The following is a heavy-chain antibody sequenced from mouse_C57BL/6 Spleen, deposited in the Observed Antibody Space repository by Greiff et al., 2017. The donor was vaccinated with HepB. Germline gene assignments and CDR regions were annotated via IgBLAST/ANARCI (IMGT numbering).Heavy chain of an antibody. CDR3: ARGTSRYYFDY. CDR2: INYDGSST. J-gene: IGHJ2*01. CDR1: GFTFSDYY. D-gene: IGHD3-3*01. Sequence: EVMLVESEGGLVQPGSSMKLSCTASGFTFSDYYMAWVRQVPEKGLEWVANINYDGSSTYYLDSLKSRFIISRDNAKNILYLQMSSLKSEDTATYYCARGTSRYYFDYWGQGTTLTVSS. V-gene: IGHV5-16*01.